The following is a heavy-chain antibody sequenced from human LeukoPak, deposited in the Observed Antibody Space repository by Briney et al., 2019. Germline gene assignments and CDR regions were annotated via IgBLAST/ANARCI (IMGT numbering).Heavy chain of an antibody. J-gene: IGHJ4*02. D-gene: IGHD6-13*01. CDR2: INHSGST. CDR3: ARGAAYSRGFGY. CDR1: GGSFSGYY. Sequence: RPSETLSLTCAVYGGSFSGYYWSWIRQPPGKGLEWIGEINHSGSTNYNPSLKSRVTISVDTSKNQFSLKLSSVTAADTAVYYCARGAAYSRGFGYWGQGTLVTVSS. V-gene: IGHV4-34*01.